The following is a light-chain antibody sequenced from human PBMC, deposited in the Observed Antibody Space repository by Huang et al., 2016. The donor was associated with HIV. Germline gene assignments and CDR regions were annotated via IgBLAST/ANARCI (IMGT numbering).Light chain of an antibody. V-gene: IGKV1-17*03. CDR1: QDINND. J-gene: IGKJ5*01. Sequence: DIQMTQFPYAVSASVGDRVNITCRANQDINNDLLWFQQKPGKVPKRLIYAASNWASGVPSRFSGSGSGTEFTLTISNLQPEDFATYYCLQHLSYPPAFGQGTRLEIK. CDR2: AAS. CDR3: LQHLSYPPA.